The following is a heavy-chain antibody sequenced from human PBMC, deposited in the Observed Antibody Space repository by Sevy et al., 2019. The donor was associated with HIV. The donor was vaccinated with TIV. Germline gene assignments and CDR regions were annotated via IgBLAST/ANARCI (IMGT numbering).Heavy chain of an antibody. CDR3: TTIFGGSGGYYSPDY. CDR1: GFTFSNAW. D-gene: IGHD3-10*01. CDR2: IKSKTDGGTT. V-gene: IGHV3-15*01. Sequence: GGSLRLSCAASGFTFSNAWMSWVRQAPGKGLEWVGRIKSKTDGGTTDYAAPVKGRFTISRNDSKNTPYLQMNSLKTAETAVYKCTTIFGGSGGYYSPDYWGQGTLVTVSS. J-gene: IGHJ4*02.